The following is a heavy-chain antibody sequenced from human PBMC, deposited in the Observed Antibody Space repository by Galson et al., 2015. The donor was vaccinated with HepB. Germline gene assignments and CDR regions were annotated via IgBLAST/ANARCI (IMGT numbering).Heavy chain of an antibody. Sequence: SVKVSCKASGYTFTGYYMHWVRQAPGQGLEWMGRINPNSGGTNYAQKFQGRVTMTRDTSISTAYMELSRLRSDDTAVYYCGTHSGYDYDPYYYYYMDVWGKGTTVTVSS. D-gene: IGHD5-12*01. CDR1: GYTFTGYY. V-gene: IGHV1-2*06. J-gene: IGHJ6*03. CDR2: INPNSGGT. CDR3: GTHSGYDYDPYYYYYMDV.